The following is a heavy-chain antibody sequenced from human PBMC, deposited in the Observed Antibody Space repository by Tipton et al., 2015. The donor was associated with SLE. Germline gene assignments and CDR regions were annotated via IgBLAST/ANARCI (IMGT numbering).Heavy chain of an antibody. CDR3: ARNARDYGGNSGGFDY. D-gene: IGHD4-23*01. Sequence: TLSLTCTVSGGSISSGSYYWSWIRQPAGKGLEWIGHIYTSGSTNYNPSLKSRVTISVDTSKNQFSLKLSSVTAADTAVYYCARNARDYGGNSGGFDYWGQGTLVTVSS. V-gene: IGHV4-61*09. CDR1: GGSISSGSYY. CDR2: IYTSGST. J-gene: IGHJ4*02.